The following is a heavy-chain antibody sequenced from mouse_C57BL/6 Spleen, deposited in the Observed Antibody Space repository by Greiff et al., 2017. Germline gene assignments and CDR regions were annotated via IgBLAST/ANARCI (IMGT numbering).Heavy chain of an antibody. J-gene: IGHJ1*03. D-gene: IGHD1-1*01. V-gene: IGHV1-80*01. Sequence: QVQLQQSGAELVKPGASVKISCKASGYAFSSYWMNWVKQRPGKGLEWIGQIYPGDGDTNYNGKFKGKATLTADKSSSTAYMQLSSLTSEDSAVYFCATCRYYGSSYGYFDVWGTGTTVTVSS. CDR2: IYPGDGDT. CDR3: ATCRYYGSSYGYFDV. CDR1: GYAFSSYW.